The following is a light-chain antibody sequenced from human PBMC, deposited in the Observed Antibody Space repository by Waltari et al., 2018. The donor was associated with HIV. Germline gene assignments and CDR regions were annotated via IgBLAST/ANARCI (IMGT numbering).Light chain of an antibody. CDR1: SSNTGSTA. V-gene: IGLV1-36*01. Sequence: QSVLTQPPSLSESPRQRVTISCPGSSSNTGSTAVNWYQQLPGTAPKLLIYYDDMLPSGVSDRFSGSKSGSSASLAISGLQSEDEADYYCAAWDDILNAYVFGSGTKVTVL. J-gene: IGLJ1*01. CDR2: YDD. CDR3: AAWDDILNAYV.